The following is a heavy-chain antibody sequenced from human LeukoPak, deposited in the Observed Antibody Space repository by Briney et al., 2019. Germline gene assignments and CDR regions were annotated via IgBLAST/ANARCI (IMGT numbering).Heavy chain of an antibody. D-gene: IGHD2-2*01. V-gene: IGHV1-69*05. J-gene: IGHJ4*02. CDR3: ARRLRDIVVVPAAMSVDY. Sequence: SVKASCKASGYTFTSYDINWVRQATGQGLEWMGGIIPIFGTANYAQKFQGRVTITTDESTSTAYMELSSLRSEDTAVYYCARRLRDIVVVPAAMSVDYWGQGTLVTVSS. CDR2: IIPIFGTA. CDR1: GYTFTSYD.